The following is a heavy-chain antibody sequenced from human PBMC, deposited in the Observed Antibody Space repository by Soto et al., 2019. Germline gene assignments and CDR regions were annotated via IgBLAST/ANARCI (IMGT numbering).Heavy chain of an antibody. V-gene: IGHV1-18*01. D-gene: IGHD3-16*01. Sequence: ASVKVSCKASGYSFTRYGIGWARQAPGQGLERMGWINAYNGNTNYAQNLQGRLTLTTDTSTTTAYMELRSLRSNDTAIYYCAMVDVYVTPSPQDVWGQGTTVTVSS. J-gene: IGHJ6*02. CDR1: GYSFTRYG. CDR3: AMVDVYVTPSPQDV. CDR2: INAYNGNT.